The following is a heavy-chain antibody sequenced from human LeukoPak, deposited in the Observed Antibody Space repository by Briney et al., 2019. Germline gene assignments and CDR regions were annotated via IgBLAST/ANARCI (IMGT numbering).Heavy chain of an antibody. CDR3: ARDGRITMVRGKDYYYYYYMDV. CDR2: MNPNSGNT. V-gene: IGHV1-8*01. D-gene: IGHD3-10*01. Sequence: ASVKVSCKASGYTFTSYDINWVRQATGQGLEWMGWMNPNSGNTGYAQKFQGRVTMTRDMSTSTVYMELSSLRSEDTAVYYCARDGRITMVRGKDYYYYYYMDVWGKGTTVTVSS. J-gene: IGHJ6*03. CDR1: GYTFTSYD.